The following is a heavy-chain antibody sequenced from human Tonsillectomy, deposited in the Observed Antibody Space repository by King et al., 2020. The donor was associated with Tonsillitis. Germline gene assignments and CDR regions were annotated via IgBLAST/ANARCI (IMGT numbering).Heavy chain of an antibody. V-gene: IGHV3-21*01. J-gene: IGHJ3*02. CDR2: ISGSSSYI. Sequence: VQLVESGGGLVKPGGSLRLSCAASGFTFSSFSMNWVRQAPGKGLEWVSSISGSSSYIYYADSVEGRFTISRDNAKNSLYLQMNSLGAEDTAVYYCARDLRYSDAFDIWGQGTMVTVSS. CDR3: ARDLRYSDAFDI. D-gene: IGHD2-15*01. CDR1: GFTFSSFS.